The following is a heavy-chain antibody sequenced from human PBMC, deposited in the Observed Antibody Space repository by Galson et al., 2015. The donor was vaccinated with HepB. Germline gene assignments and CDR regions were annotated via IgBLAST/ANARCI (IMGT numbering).Heavy chain of an antibody. CDR1: GDSVSSNSAA. CDR2: TYYRSKWYN. V-gene: IGHV6-1*01. J-gene: IGHJ4*02. CDR3: ARAIRVDGSSPSDY. D-gene: IGHD6-6*01. Sequence: CAISGDSVSSNSAAWNWIRQSPSRGLEWLGRTYYRSKWYNDYAVSVKSRITINPDTPKNQFSLQLSSVTPEDTAVYYCARAIRVDGSSPSDYWGQGTLVTVSS.